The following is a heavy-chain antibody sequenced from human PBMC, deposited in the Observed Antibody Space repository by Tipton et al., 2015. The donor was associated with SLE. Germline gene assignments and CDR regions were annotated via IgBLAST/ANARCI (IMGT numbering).Heavy chain of an antibody. V-gene: IGHV3-30*02. CDR1: GFTFSSYG. CDR3: AREAAAAGTGPYYYYGMDV. J-gene: IGHJ6*02. Sequence: GSLRLSCAASGFTFSSYGMHWVRQAPGKGLEWVAFIRYDGSNKYYADSVKGRFTISRDNSKNTLYLQMNSLRAEDTAVYYCAREAAAAGTGPYYYYGMDVWGQGTTVTVSS. D-gene: IGHD6-13*01. CDR2: IRYDGSNK.